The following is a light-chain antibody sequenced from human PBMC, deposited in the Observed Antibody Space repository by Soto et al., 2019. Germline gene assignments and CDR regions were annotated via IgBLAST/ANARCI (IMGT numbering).Light chain of an antibody. Sequence: QSVLTQPASRSWSPGQSLTISCPGTSRDVGGYNYVSWYQQHPGKAPKLMIYDVSNRPSGVSNRFSGSKSGNTASLTISGLQAEDEADYYCSSYTSSSTLLFGTGTKVTVL. CDR2: DVS. V-gene: IGLV2-14*01. CDR1: SRDVGGYNY. CDR3: SSYTSSSTLL. J-gene: IGLJ1*01.